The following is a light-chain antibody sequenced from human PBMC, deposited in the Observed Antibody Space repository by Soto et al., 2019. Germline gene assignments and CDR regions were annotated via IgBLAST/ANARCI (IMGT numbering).Light chain of an antibody. Sequence: QSALTQPASVSGSPGQSITISCTGTSSDVGGHNYVSWYQQHPGKAPKLMIYEVIKRPSGVSNRFSGSKSGNTASLTISGLQAEDEAEYYCCSYAGSTSLVFGGGTKLTVL. J-gene: IGLJ2*01. CDR3: CSYAGSTSLV. CDR2: EVI. CDR1: SSDVGGHNY. V-gene: IGLV2-23*02.